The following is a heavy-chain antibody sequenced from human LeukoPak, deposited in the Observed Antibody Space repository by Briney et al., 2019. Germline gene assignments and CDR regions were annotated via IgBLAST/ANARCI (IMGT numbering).Heavy chain of an antibody. CDR2: ISAYSGNT. V-gene: IGHV1-18*04. Sequence: ASVTVSCKASGYTFTDTGISWVRQAPGQGLEWMGWISAYSGNTNYAKMFQGRVTMTTDTSTSTAYMELRSLRSDDTAVYYCARGIIIGTTAYKYWGQGTLVTVSS. D-gene: IGHD1-20*01. CDR3: ARGIIIGTTAYKY. J-gene: IGHJ4*02. CDR1: GYTFTDTG.